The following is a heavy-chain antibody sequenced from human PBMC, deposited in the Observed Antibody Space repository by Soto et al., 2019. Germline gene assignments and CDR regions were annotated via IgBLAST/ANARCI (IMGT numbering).Heavy chain of an antibody. CDR1: GFSLSSPRVA. D-gene: IGHD6-19*01. J-gene: IGHJ4*02. CDR3: AHSVVAGLGYYFDY. Sequence: QITLKESGPTLVKPTQTLTLTCTFSGFSLSSPRVAVGWIRPPPGKALEWLALIYWDDDKRYSPFLKSRLTITKDTSKNQVVLTMTNMDPVDTATYYCAHSVVAGLGYYFDYWGQGTLVTVSS. V-gene: IGHV2-5*02. CDR2: IYWDDDK.